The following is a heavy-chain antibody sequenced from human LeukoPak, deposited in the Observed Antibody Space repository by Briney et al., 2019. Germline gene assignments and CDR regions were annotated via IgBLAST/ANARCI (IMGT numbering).Heavy chain of an antibody. CDR2: ISYDGSNK. J-gene: IGHJ4*02. D-gene: IGHD3-22*01. CDR3: AREGKYYYDSSGYPDY. CDR1: GFTFSSYA. V-gene: IGHV3-30*01. Sequence: GGSLRLSCAASGFTFSSYAMHWVRQAPGKGLEWVAVISYDGSNKYYADSVKGRFTISRDNSKNTLYLQMNSLRAENTAVYYCAREGKYYYDSSGYPDYWGQGTLVTVSS.